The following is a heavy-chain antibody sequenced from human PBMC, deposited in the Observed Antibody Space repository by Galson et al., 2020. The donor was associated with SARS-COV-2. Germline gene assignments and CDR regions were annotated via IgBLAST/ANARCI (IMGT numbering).Heavy chain of an antibody. CDR2: IIPILGIA. V-gene: IGHV1-69*04. CDR3: ARGTTVGRGVTHNGYGMDV. Sequence: ASVKVSCKASGGTFSSYAISWVRQAPGQGLEWMGRIIPILGIANYAQKFQGRVTITADKSTSTAYMELSSLRSEDTAVYYCARGTTVGRGVTHNGYGMDVWGQGTTVTVSS. D-gene: IGHD3-10*01. CDR1: GGTFSSYA. J-gene: IGHJ6*02.